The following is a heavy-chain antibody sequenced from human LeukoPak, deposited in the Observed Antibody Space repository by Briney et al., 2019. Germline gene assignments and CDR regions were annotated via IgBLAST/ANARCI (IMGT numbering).Heavy chain of an antibody. J-gene: IGHJ3*02. CDR3: ARDLSIAARGGI. CDR1: GFTFSSYG. CDR2: ISYDGSNK. D-gene: IGHD6-6*01. Sequence: GRSLRLSCAASGFTFSSYGMHWVRQAPGKGLEWVAVISYDGSNKYYADSVKGRFTISRDNSKNTLYLQMNSLRAEDTAVYYCARDLSIAARGGIWGQGTMVTVSS. V-gene: IGHV3-30*03.